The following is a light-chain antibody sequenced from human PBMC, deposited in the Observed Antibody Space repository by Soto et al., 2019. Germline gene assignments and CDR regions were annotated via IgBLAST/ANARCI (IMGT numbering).Light chain of an antibody. CDR2: EGT. CDR1: SSDVGGYDR. V-gene: IGLV2-23*01. CDR3: CSSAGSRILSWV. J-gene: IGLJ3*02. Sequence: QSVLTQPASVSGSPGQSINISCTGTSSDVGGYDRVSWYQQHPGKPPKLLIYEGTKRPSGISKRLSGSKSGNTASLTISGLQAEDEADYYCCSSAGSRILSWVFGGGTKLTVL.